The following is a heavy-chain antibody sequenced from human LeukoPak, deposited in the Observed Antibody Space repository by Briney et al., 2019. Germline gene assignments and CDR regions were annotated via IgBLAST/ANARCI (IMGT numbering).Heavy chain of an antibody. CDR3: ARVRFSSSGWF. Sequence: SETLSLTCAVYGGSFSGYYWGWIRQPPGKGLEWIGSIYYSGSAYYNPSLRSRVAIAVDTSKNQFSLKLSSVTAADTAVYYCARVRFSSSGWFWGQGTLVTVSS. CDR1: GGSFSGYY. CDR2: IYYSGSA. V-gene: IGHV4-39*01. J-gene: IGHJ4*02. D-gene: IGHD6-19*01.